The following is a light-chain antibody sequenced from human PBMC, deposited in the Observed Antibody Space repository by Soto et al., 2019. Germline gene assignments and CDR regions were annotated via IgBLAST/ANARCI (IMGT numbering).Light chain of an antibody. Sequence: DIQMTQSQSSLSASVADSVALTCKASQGISNYLAWYQQKPGKVPKLLIYAASTLQSGVPSRFSGSGSGTEFTLTISSMQPDDFATYYCQQYTGYSRTFGQGTKVDIK. CDR1: QGISNY. V-gene: IGKV1-27*01. J-gene: IGKJ1*01. CDR2: AAS. CDR3: QQYTGYSRT.